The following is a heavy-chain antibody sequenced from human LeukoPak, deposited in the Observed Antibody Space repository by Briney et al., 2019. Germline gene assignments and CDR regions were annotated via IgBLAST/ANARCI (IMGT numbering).Heavy chain of an antibody. V-gene: IGHV4-59*01. D-gene: IGHD4-17*01. CDR3: ARRQDYADYDLGAFDI. J-gene: IGHJ3*02. CDR2: IYYSGIT. CDR1: GGSISDYY. Sequence: SETLSLTCTVSGGSISDYYWSWIRLPPGKGLEWIGYIYYSGITKYNPSLKSRVTISVDTSRNQVSLKLNSVTAADTAVYYCARRQDYADYDLGAFDIWGQGTMVTVSS.